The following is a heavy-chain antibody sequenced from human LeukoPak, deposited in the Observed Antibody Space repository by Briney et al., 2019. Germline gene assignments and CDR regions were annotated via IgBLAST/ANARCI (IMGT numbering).Heavy chain of an antibody. CDR2: MIISGGST. D-gene: IGHD1-7*01. V-gene: IGHV3-23*01. Sequence: PGGSLRLSREASGFTLSTYAMTWVRQVPGKGLEWVSSMIISGGSTYYADSVKGRFTISRDNSKNPLYLEMNSLRVEDTALYYGARETKIDYWGQGALVTVSS. CDR3: ARETKIDY. J-gene: IGHJ4*02. CDR1: GFTLSTYA.